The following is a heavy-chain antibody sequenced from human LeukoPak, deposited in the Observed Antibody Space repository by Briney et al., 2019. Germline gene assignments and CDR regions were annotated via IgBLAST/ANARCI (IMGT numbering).Heavy chain of an antibody. CDR2: ISGSGGST. Sequence: GGSLRLSCAASGFTFSSYAMSWARQAPGKGLEWVSAISGSGGSTYHADSVKGRFTISRDNSKNTLYLQMNSLRAEDTAVYYCAGYCSSTSCYEYYYYGMDVWGKGTTVTVSS. J-gene: IGHJ6*04. V-gene: IGHV3-23*01. CDR3: AGYCSSTSCYEYYYYGMDV. CDR1: GFTFSSYA. D-gene: IGHD2-2*01.